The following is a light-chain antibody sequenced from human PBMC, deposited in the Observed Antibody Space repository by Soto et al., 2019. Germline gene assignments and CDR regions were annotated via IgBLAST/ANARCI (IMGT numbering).Light chain of an antibody. CDR3: SSYTSSSTL. CDR2: DVS. Sequence: QSVLTQPASVSGSPGQSITISCTGTSSDDGGYNYVSWYQQHPGKAPKLMIYDVSNRPSGVSNRFSGSKSGNTASLTISGLQAEDEADYYCSSYTSSSTLFGTGTKVTVL. CDR1: SSDDGGYNY. V-gene: IGLV2-14*01. J-gene: IGLJ1*01.